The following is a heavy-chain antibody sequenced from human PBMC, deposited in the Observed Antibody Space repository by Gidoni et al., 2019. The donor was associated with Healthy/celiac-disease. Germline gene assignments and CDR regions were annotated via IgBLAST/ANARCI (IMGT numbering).Heavy chain of an antibody. Sequence: EVQLVESGGGLVQPGGSLRLSCAASGFTFSGYWMSWVRQAPGKGLEWLANIKQDGSEKYYVDSVKGRFTISRDNAKNSLYLQMNSLRAEDTAVYYCARDFGGYSYGYSDYWGQGTLVTVSS. CDR2: IKQDGSEK. CDR3: ARDFGGYSYGYSDY. D-gene: IGHD5-18*01. CDR1: GFTFSGYW. V-gene: IGHV3-7*01. J-gene: IGHJ4*02.